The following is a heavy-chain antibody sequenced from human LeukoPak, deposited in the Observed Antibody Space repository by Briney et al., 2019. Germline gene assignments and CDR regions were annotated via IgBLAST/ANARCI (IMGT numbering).Heavy chain of an antibody. CDR3: ARGGDDFWSRYPRDYYYMDV. D-gene: IGHD3-3*01. J-gene: IGHJ6*03. CDR2: IYTSGNT. V-gene: IGHV4-61*02. Sequence: PSETLSLTCTVSGGSISSGSYYWSWIRQPAGKGLEWIGRIYTSGNTNYNPSLKSRVTISVDTSRNQFSLKLSSVTAADTAVYYCARGGDDFWSRYPRDYYYMDVWGKGTTVAVSS. CDR1: GGSISSGSYY.